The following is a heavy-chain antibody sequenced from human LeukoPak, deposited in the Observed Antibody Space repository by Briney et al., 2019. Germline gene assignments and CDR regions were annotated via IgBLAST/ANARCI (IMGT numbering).Heavy chain of an antibody. V-gene: IGHV4-59*01. J-gene: IGHJ4*02. D-gene: IGHD5-24*01. CDR2: VYYTGST. CDR1: GGSISNYY. CDR3: ARGAMATTPFFDY. Sequence: SETLSLTCPVSGGSISNYYYWTWIRQPPGKGLEWIGYVYYTGSTDFNPSLKSRVTMSLDTSRNQFSLKLTSLTAADTAVYYCARGAMATTPFFDYWGQGTLVTVSS.